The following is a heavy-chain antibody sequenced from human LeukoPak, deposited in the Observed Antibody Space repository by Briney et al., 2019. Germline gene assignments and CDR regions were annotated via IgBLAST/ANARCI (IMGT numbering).Heavy chain of an antibody. CDR3: ASGYSYGSVEY. CDR2: ISSSSSYI. CDR1: GFTFSSYS. Sequence: GGSLRLSCAGSGFTFSSYSMNWVRQAPGKGLKWVSSISSSSSYIYYADSVKGRFTISRDDAKNSLYLQMNSLRAEDTAVYYCASGYSYGSVEYWGQGTLVTVSS. D-gene: IGHD5-18*01. J-gene: IGHJ4*02. V-gene: IGHV3-21*01.